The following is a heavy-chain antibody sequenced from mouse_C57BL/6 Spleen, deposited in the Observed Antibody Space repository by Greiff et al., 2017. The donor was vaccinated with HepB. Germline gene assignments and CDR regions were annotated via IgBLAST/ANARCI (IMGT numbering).Heavy chain of an antibody. CDR2: IDPSDSYT. J-gene: IGHJ3*01. V-gene: IGHV1-69*01. CDR3: ARGEVFAY. Sequence: QVQLQQPGAELVMPGASVKLSCKASGYTFTSYWMHWVKQRPGQGLEWIGEIDPSDSYTNYNQKFKGKSTLTVDKSSSTAYMQLSSLTSEDSAVYYCARGEVFAYWGQVTLVTVSA. CDR1: GYTFTSYW.